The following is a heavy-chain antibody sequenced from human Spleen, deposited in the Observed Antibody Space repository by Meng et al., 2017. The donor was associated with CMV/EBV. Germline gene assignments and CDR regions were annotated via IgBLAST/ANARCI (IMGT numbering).Heavy chain of an antibody. Sequence: ASVKVSCKASGYIFTTYGISWVRQAPGQGLEWMGWISAYNGNTNYAQKLQGRVTMTTDTSTSTAYMELRSLRSDDTAVYYCASFPLYCSSTSCYLDYYYGMDVWGQGTTVTVSS. CDR3: ASFPLYCSSTSCYLDYYYGMDV. D-gene: IGHD2-2*01. CDR1: GYIFTTYG. CDR2: ISAYNGNT. J-gene: IGHJ6*02. V-gene: IGHV1-18*01.